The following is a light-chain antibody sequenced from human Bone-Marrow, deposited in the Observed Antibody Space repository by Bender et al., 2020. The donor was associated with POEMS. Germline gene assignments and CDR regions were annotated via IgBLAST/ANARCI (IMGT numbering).Light chain of an antibody. V-gene: IGLV2-14*01. CDR3: CSYATARRGI. CDR2: EVS. CDR1: SNDVGRYDY. Sequence: QSALTQPPSASGSPGQSITISCTGTSNDVGRYDYVSWYQQYPGKVPKLILYEVSRRPSGISNRFSGSKSGNTASLTISGLQAEDEAAYYCCSYATARRGIFGTGTRVTVL. J-gene: IGLJ1*01.